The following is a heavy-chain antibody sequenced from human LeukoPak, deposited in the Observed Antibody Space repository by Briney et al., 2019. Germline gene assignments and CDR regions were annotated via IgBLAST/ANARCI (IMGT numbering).Heavy chain of an antibody. J-gene: IGHJ4*02. CDR1: GGSISSSSYY. CDR3: ARLRYSSGWSFDY. D-gene: IGHD6-19*01. V-gene: IGHV4-39*01. Sequence: PSETLSLACTVSGGSISSSSYYWGWIRQPPGKGLEWIGSIYYSGSTYYNPSLKSRVIISVDTSKNQFSLKLSSVTAADTAVYYCARLRYSSGWSFDYWGQGTLVTVSS. CDR2: IYYSGST.